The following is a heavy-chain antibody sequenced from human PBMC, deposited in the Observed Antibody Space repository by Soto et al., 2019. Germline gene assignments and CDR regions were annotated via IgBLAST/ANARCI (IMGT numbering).Heavy chain of an antibody. CDR1: GFIFSDYA. J-gene: IGHJ5*02. V-gene: IGHV3-30-3*01. Sequence: QVHLVASGGGVVQPGRSLRLSCAASGFIFSDYAIHWVRQAPGKGLECVAVISHHGASKHHADSVKGRFTISRDNAINAVYLQMNSLRLEDTATYYCARGADSSSWYGGWSDPWGQGILVTVSS. D-gene: IGHD6-13*01. CDR2: ISHHGASK. CDR3: ARGADSSSWYGGWSDP.